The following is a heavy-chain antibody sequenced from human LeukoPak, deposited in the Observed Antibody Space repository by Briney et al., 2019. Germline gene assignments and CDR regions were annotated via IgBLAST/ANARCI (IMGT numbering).Heavy chain of an antibody. CDR2: IYYSGST. CDR3: ASLQDILTGYTSDY. D-gene: IGHD3-9*01. V-gene: IGHV4-31*03. Sequence: SETLSLTCTVSGGSISSGGYYWSWIRQHPGKGLEWIGYIYYSGSTYYNPSLKSRVTISVDTSKNQFPLKLSSVTAADTAVYYCASLQDILTGYTSDYWGQGTLVTVSS. J-gene: IGHJ4*02. CDR1: GGSISSGGYY.